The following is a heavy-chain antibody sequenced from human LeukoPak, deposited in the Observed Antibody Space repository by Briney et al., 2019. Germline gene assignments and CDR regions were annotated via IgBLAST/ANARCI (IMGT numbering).Heavy chain of an antibody. CDR3: ARLTGYSSGSWFDP. J-gene: IGHJ5*02. Sequence: SETLSLTCTVSGGSINSYYWSWIRQPPGKGLEWIGYIYYSGSTNYNPSLKSRATISVHTSKNQFSLKLSSVTAADTAVYYCARLTGYSSGSWFDPWGQGTLVTVSS. D-gene: IGHD3-9*01. CDR2: IYYSGST. V-gene: IGHV4-59*01. CDR1: GGSINSYY.